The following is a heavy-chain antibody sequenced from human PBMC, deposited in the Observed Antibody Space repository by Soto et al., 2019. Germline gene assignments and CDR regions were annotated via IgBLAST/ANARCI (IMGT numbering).Heavy chain of an antibody. J-gene: IGHJ5*02. CDR3: ARVLPPFDP. Sequence: QVQLVQSGAEVKKPGASVKVSCKASGYTFTSYGSSWVRQAPGQGLEWMGWINADNGNTNYAQKHQGRVTMTTDTSPSTAYMELRSLGSDDTAVYYCARVLPPFDPWGQGTLVTVSS. CDR1: GYTFTSYG. V-gene: IGHV1-18*01. CDR2: INADNGNT.